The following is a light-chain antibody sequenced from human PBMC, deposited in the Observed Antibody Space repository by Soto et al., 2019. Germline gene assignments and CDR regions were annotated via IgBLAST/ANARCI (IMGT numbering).Light chain of an antibody. CDR3: QQYNSYSET. Sequence: DIQMTQSPSTLSGSVGDRVTITCRASQTISSWLAWYQQKPGKAPKLLIYKASTLKSGVPSRFSGSGSGAEITLTISSLQPEDFATYYCQQYNSYSETFGQGTKVDIK. CDR1: QTISSW. V-gene: IGKV1-5*03. CDR2: KAS. J-gene: IGKJ1*01.